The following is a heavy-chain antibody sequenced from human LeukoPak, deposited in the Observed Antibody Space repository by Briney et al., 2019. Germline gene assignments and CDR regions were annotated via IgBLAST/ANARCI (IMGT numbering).Heavy chain of an antibody. CDR3: ARVLWFGKYYFDY. V-gene: IGHV4-38-2*02. CDR1: GYSISSGYY. D-gene: IGHD3-10*01. CDR2: IYHSAST. Sequence: SETLSLTCTVSGYSISSGYYWGWIRRPPGKGLEWIGSIYHSASTYYNPSLKSRVTISVDTSKNQFSLKLSSVTAADTAVYYCARVLWFGKYYFDYWGQGTLVTVSS. J-gene: IGHJ4*02.